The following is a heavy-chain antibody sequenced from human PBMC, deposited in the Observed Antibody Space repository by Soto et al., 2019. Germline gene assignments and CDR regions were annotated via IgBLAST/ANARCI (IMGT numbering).Heavy chain of an antibody. V-gene: IGHV1-46*01. J-gene: IGHJ1*01. Sequence: ASVKVSCKASGYTFTSYYMHWVRQAPGQGLEWMGIINPSGGSTSYAQKFQGRVTMTRDTSTSTVYMELSSLGSEDTAVYYCARVPAAYCGGDCYSDYFQHWGQGTLVTVSS. CDR3: ARVPAAYCGGDCYSDYFQH. D-gene: IGHD2-21*02. CDR2: INPSGGST. CDR1: GYTFTSYY.